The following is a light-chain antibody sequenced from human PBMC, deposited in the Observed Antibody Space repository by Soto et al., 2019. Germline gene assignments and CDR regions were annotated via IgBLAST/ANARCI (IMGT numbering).Light chain of an antibody. CDR3: QQSYSNLLT. CDR2: AAS. CDR1: QSIGRY. J-gene: IGKJ4*01. V-gene: IGKV1-39*01. Sequence: DIPLTQSPSSLSASVGDRVTITCRASQSIGRYLNWYQQKAGKAPQLLANAASGLQRGVPPRFSGSGTGTDFTLTISSLQPEDFATYYCQQSYSNLLTFGGGTKMEIK.